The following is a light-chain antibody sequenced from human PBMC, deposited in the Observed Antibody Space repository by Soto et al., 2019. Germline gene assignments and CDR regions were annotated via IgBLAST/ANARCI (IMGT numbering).Light chain of an antibody. CDR2: KAS. V-gene: IGKV1-5*03. CDR1: QSISSW. Sequence: DIQMTQSPSTLSASVGDRVTITCRASQSISSWLAWYQQKPGKAPKLLIQKASILESGVSSRFSGSGSGTEFTLTISSLQPDDFATYYCQQYSIFSLTFGGGTRVDIK. J-gene: IGKJ4*01. CDR3: QQYSIFSLT.